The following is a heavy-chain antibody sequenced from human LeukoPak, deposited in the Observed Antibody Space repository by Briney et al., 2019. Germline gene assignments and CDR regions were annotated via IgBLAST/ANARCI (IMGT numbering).Heavy chain of an antibody. J-gene: IGHJ4*02. Sequence: SETLSLTCAVYGGSFSGYYWSWIRQPPGKGLEWIGEINHSGSTNYNPSLKSRVTISVDTSKNQFSLKLSSVTAADTAVYYCAREDVLYSGYEFDYWGQGTLVTDSS. CDR2: INHSGST. D-gene: IGHD5-12*01. V-gene: IGHV4-34*01. CDR3: AREDVLYSGYEFDY. CDR1: GGSFSGYY.